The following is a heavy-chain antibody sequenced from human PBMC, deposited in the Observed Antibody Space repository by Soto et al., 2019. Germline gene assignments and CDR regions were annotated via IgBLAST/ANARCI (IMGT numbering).Heavy chain of an antibody. CDR2: FDPEDGET. CDR1: GYTLTELS. V-gene: IGHV1-24*01. CDR3: ATYCSGGSCYDY. J-gene: IGHJ4*02. D-gene: IGHD2-15*01. Sequence: GPPVKVSCKVSGYTLTELSMHWVRQAPGKGLEWMGGFDPEDGETIYAQKFQGRVTMTEDTSTDTAYMELSSLRSEDTAVYYCATYCSGGSCYDYWGQGTLVTVSS.